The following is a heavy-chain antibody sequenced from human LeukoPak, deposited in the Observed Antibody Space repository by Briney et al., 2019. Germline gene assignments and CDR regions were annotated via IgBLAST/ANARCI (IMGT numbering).Heavy chain of an antibody. D-gene: IGHD1-1*01. CDR3: TRDRYNWNAYYFDY. Sequence: GSSVKVSCKASGGTFSSFAFSWVRQAPGQGLEWMGGIIPIFDTANYVQKFQGRVTFTADESTSTVYLEMNSLRSEDTAVYYCTRDRYNWNAYYFDYWGQGTLVTVSS. J-gene: IGHJ4*02. CDR2: IIPIFDTA. CDR1: GGTFSSFA. V-gene: IGHV1-69*01.